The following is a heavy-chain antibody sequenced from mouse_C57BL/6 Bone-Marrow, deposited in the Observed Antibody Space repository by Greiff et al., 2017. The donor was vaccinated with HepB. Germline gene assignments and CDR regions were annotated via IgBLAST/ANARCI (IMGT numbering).Heavy chain of an antibody. D-gene: IGHD2-2*01. Sequence: VKLMESGPGLVQPSQSLSITCTVSGFSLTSYGVHWVRQSPGKGLEWLGVIWSGGSTDYNAAFISRLSISKDNSKSQVFFKMNSLQADDTAKYYCARNTMVTLDYWGQGTTLTVSS. J-gene: IGHJ2*01. CDR2: IWSGGST. CDR1: GFSLTSYG. CDR3: ARNTMVTLDY. V-gene: IGHV2-2*01.